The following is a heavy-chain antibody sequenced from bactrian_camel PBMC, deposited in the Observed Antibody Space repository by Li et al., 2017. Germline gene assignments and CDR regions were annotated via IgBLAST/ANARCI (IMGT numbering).Heavy chain of an antibody. J-gene: IGHJ6*01. CDR2: INSGGGST. Sequence: VQLVESGGGLVQPGGSLRLSCVTSGFSFANYGMSWVRQAPGKGLEWVSTINSGGGSTYYADFVKGRFTISRDNAKNTVYPQMNSLKPEDTAVYYCVRDGVDFRVVVTGTTFGYWGQATQVTVS. CDR1: GFSFANYG. D-gene: IGHD2*01. CDR3: VRDGVDFRVVVTGTTFGY. V-gene: IGHV3S36*01.